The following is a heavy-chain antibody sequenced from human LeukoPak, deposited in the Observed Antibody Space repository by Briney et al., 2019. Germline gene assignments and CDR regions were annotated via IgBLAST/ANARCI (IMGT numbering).Heavy chain of an antibody. CDR2: INPNSGGT. V-gene: IGHV1-2*02. Sequence: ASVKVSCKASGYTFTGYYIHWVRQDPGQGLEWMGWINPNSGGTNYIQKFQGRVTMTRDTSISTAYMDLSRLRSDDTAVYYCARSTTPNQNEYFEHWGQGTLVTVSS. J-gene: IGHJ1*01. CDR3: ARSTTPNQNEYFEH. D-gene: IGHD2/OR15-2a*01. CDR1: GYTFTGYY.